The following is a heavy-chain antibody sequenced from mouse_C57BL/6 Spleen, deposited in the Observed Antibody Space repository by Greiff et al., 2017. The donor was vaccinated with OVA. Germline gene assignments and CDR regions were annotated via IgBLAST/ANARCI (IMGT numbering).Heavy chain of an antibody. CDR3: TRDDYDYDRAAWFAY. V-gene: IGHV5-9-1*02. D-gene: IGHD2-4*01. CDR1: GFTFSSYA. Sequence: EVKVVESGEGLVKPGGSLKLSCAASGFTFSSYAMSWVRQTPEKRLEWVAYISSGGDYIYYADTVKGRFTISRDNARNTLYLQMSSLKSEDTAMYYCTRDDYDYDRAAWFAYWGQGTLVTVSA. J-gene: IGHJ3*01. CDR2: ISSGGDYI.